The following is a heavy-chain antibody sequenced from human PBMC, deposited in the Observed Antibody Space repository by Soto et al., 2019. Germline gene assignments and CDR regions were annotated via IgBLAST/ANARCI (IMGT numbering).Heavy chain of an antibody. J-gene: IGHJ4*02. CDR2: ISSDSSTI. D-gene: IGHD6-19*01. V-gene: IGHV3-48*01. CDR1: GFAFRTFG. Sequence: GGSLRLSCAASGFAFRTFGMNWVRQALGKRPEWVSYISSDSSTINYADSVKGRFTISRDNAKNSLYLQMNSLRADDTAMYYCARKGSGWTLDYWGQGTLVTVSS. CDR3: ARKGSGWTLDY.